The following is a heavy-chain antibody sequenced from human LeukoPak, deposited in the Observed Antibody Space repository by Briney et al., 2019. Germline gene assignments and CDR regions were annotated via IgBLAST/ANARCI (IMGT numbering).Heavy chain of an antibody. CDR1: GFTFSSNY. CDR2: IYSVGTT. CDR3: ARLESTEGTLY. Sequence: GGSLRLSCEDSGFTFSSNYMSWVRQAPGKGLEWVSVIYSVGTTYYADSVKGRFTISRDTSKNTVLLQMNSLRAEDTAVYYCARLESTEGTLYWGQGTLVTVSS. V-gene: IGHV3-66*02. J-gene: IGHJ4*02. D-gene: IGHD5/OR15-5a*01.